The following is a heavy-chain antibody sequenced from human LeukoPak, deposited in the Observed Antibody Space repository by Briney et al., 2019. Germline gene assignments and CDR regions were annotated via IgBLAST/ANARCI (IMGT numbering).Heavy chain of an antibody. Sequence: ASVKVSCKTSGYTFTSYGISWVRQAPGQGLEWMGWISAYNGDTKYARELQGRVTMTPDTSTSTAYMELRSLRSDDTAVYYCARVPTVGAYFDYWGQGTLVTVSS. V-gene: IGHV1-18*01. CDR2: ISAYNGDT. CDR3: ARVPTVGAYFDY. J-gene: IGHJ4*02. D-gene: IGHD1-26*01. CDR1: GYTFTSYG.